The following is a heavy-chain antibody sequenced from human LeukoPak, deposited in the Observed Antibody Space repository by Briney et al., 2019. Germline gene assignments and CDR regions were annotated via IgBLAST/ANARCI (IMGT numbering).Heavy chain of an antibody. CDR1: GFTFSSYD. V-gene: IGHV3-13*01. Sequence: GGSLRLSCAASGFTFSSYDMHWVRQATGKGLEWVSAIGTAGDTYYPGSVKARFTISRENAKNSLYLQMNSLRAGDTAVYYCARGGADGYNWVSDAFDIWGQGTMVTVSS. CDR3: ARGGADGYNWVSDAFDI. J-gene: IGHJ3*02. CDR2: IGTAGDT. D-gene: IGHD5-24*01.